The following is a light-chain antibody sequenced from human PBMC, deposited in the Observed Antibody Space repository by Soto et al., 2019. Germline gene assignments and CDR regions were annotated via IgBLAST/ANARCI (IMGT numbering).Light chain of an antibody. CDR1: QSVHSA. CDR3: QQYGTWPPLT. V-gene: IGKV3-15*01. CDR2: DAS. Sequence: DIVMTQSPATLSVSPGEGATLSCRASQSVHSALAWYQQRPGQTPRLLISDASTRATGIPDRFSGSGSGTEFTLTIRSLQSEDFAIYYCQQYGTWPPLTFGGGTKVEI. J-gene: IGKJ4*01.